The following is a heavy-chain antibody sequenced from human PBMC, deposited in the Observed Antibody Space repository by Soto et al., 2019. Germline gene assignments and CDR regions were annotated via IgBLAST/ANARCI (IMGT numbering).Heavy chain of an antibody. D-gene: IGHD3-10*01. CDR1: GFTFSSCA. V-gene: IGHV3-23*01. J-gene: IGHJ6*02. CDR3: AKELGSGSPRYYYYYGMDV. Sequence: PVGSLRLSCAGSGFTFSSCAMSGVLQAAGKLLELVSAISGSGGSTYYADSVKGRFTISRDNSKNTLYLQMNSLRAEDTAVYYCAKELGSGSPRYYYYYGMDVWGQGTTVTVSS. CDR2: ISGSGGST.